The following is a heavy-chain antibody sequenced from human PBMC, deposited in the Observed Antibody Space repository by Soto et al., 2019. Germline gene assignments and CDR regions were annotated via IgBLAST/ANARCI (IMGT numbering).Heavy chain of an antibody. CDR1: GFTVSSNY. D-gene: IGHD4-17*01. CDR2: IYSGGST. CDR3: ARDTQGRYGDHRFDY. Sequence: EVQLVESGGGLIQPGGSLRLSCAASGFTVSSNYMSWVRQAPGKGLEWVSVIYSGGSTYYADSVKGRFTISRDNSKNTLYLQMNSLRAEDTAVYYCARDTQGRYGDHRFDYWGQGTLVTVSS. V-gene: IGHV3-53*01. J-gene: IGHJ4*02.